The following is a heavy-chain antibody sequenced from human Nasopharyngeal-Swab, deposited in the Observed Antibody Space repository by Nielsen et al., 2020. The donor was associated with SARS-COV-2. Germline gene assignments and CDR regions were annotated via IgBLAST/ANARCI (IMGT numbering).Heavy chain of an antibody. CDR1: GYTFTGYY. CDR3: ARASSSWYFNSQVSYGMDV. Sequence: ASVKVSCKASGYTFTGYYMHWVRQAPGQGLEWMGWTNPNSGGTNYAQKFQGWVTMTRDTSISTAYMELSRLRSDDTAVYYCARASSSWYFNSQVSYGMDVWGQGTTVTVSS. J-gene: IGHJ6*02. CDR2: TNPNSGGT. D-gene: IGHD6-13*01. V-gene: IGHV1-2*04.